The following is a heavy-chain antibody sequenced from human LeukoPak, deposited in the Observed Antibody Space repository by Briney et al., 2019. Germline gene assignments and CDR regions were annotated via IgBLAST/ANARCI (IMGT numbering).Heavy chain of an antibody. CDR2: ISSSGSII. CDR3: ARDLQLLWFGDSAYGMDV. Sequence: GGSLRLSCAASGFTFSSYEMNSVRQAPGKGLEWVSYISSSGSIIYYADSVKGRFTISRDNAKNSLYLQMNSLRAEDTAVYYCARDLQLLWFGDSAYGMDVWGQGTTVTVSS. D-gene: IGHD3-10*01. J-gene: IGHJ6*02. V-gene: IGHV3-48*03. CDR1: GFTFSSYE.